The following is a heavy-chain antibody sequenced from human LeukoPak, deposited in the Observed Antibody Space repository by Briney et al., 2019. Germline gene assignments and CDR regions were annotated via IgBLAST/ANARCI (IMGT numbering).Heavy chain of an antibody. CDR1: GFTFSSYS. CDR3: AREADYDYGGNPYYFDY. Sequence: GGSLRLSCAASGFTFSSYSMNWVRQAPGKGLEWVSSISSSSSYIYYADSVKGRFTVSRDNAKNSLYLQMNSLRAEDTAVYYCAREADYDYGGNPYYFDYWGQGTLVTVSS. J-gene: IGHJ4*02. CDR2: ISSSSSYI. V-gene: IGHV3-21*01. D-gene: IGHD4-23*01.